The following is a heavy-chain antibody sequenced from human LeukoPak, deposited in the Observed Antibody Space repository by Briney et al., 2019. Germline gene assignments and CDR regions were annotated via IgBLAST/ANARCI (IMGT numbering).Heavy chain of an antibody. CDR1: GGTFSSYA. J-gene: IGHJ3*02. CDR3: ARGGIVVVSDAFDI. CDR2: IIPILGIA. Sequence: ASVKVSCKASGGTFSSYAISWVRQAPGQGLEWMGRIIPILGIANYAQKFQGRVTITADKSTSTAYMELSSLRSEDTAVYYCARGGIVVVSDAFDIWGQGTMVTVSS. V-gene: IGHV1-69*04. D-gene: IGHD3-22*01.